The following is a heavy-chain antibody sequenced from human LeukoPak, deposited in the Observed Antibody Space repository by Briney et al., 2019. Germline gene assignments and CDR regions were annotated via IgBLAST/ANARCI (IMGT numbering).Heavy chain of an antibody. Sequence: GGSLRLSCAASGFTFDICAMSWVRQAPGKGLEWVSSIGSTDIYYADSVKGRFTVSRDNSKNTLYLHLNSLRAEDSAVYYCAKDATPGNSIWDYFAFWGQGTVVTVSS. CDR3: AKDATPGNSIWDYFAF. V-gene: IGHV3-23*01. J-gene: IGHJ4*02. D-gene: IGHD1-7*01. CDR1: GFTFDICA. CDR2: IGSTDI.